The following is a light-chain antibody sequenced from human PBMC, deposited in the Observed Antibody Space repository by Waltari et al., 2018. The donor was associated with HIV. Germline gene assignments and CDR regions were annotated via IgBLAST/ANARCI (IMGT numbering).Light chain of an antibody. J-gene: IGLJ1*01. CDR3: SSYTGFNAPHV. CDR1: STDISGYDY. Sequence: QSVLTQPPSASGSLGQSVTISCTGTSTDISGYDYVPWYQQHPGKAPKLLIYEVVKGPAGGPAHFSASRFDITDSLTVSVLHPEDEGIYYSSSYTGFNAPHVIGTGTKVTVL. V-gene: IGLV2-8*01. CDR2: EVV.